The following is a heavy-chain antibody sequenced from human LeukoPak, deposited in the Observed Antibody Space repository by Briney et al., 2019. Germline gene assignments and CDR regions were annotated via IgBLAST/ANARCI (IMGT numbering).Heavy chain of an antibody. D-gene: IGHD4-17*01. V-gene: IGHV4-39*01. CDR1: GGSISSSTHY. CDR2: ISYSGST. J-gene: IGHJ4*02. Sequence: SETLSLTCTVSGGSISSSTHYWGSIRQPPGKGLEWIETISYSGSTYYNPSLKSRVTISVDTSKNQFSLKLTSVTAADTAIYFCARLTAVTAGLAYFDYWGQGTLVTVSS. CDR3: ARLTAVTAGLAYFDY.